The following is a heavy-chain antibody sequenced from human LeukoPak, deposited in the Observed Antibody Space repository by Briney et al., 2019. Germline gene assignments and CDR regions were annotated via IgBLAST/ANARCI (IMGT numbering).Heavy chain of an antibody. CDR3: ARIIAAAGTDWFDP. D-gene: IGHD6-13*01. V-gene: IGHV4-59*08. CDR2: IYYSGST. Sequence: PSETLSLTCTVSGGSISSYYWSWIRQPPGKGLEWIGYIYYSGSTNYNPSLKSRVTISVDTSKTQFSLKLSSVTAADTAVYYCARIIAAAGTDWFDPWGQGTLVTVSS. J-gene: IGHJ5*02. CDR1: GGSISSYY.